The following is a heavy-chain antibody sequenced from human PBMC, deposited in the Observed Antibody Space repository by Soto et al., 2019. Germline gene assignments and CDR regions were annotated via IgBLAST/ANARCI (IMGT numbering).Heavy chain of an antibody. V-gene: IGHV3-23*01. J-gene: IGHJ4*02. CDR1: GFTFSSYA. CDR3: AKVPVVIVGQTFNHYFDY. Sequence: GGSLRLSCAASGFTFSSYAMSWVRQAPGKGLEWVSAISGSGGSTYYADSVKGRFTISRDNSKNTLYLQMNSLRAEDTAVYYCAKVPVVIVGQTFNHYFDYWGQGTLVTVSS. CDR2: ISGSGGST. D-gene: IGHD3-22*01.